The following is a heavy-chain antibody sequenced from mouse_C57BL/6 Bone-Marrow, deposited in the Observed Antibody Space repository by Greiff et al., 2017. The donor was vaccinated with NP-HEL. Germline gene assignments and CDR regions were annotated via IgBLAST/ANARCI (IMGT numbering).Heavy chain of an antibody. CDR1: GYAFSSSW. CDR3: ARADYYALSYEDYFDY. CDR2: IYPGDGDT. Sequence: QVQLKQSGPELVKPGASVKISCKASGYAFSSSWMNWVKQRPGKGLEWIGRIYPGDGDTNYNGKFKGKATLTADKSSSTAYMQLSSLTSEDSAVYFCARADYYALSYEDYFDYWGQGTTLTVAS. J-gene: IGHJ2*01. V-gene: IGHV1-82*01. D-gene: IGHD1-1*01.